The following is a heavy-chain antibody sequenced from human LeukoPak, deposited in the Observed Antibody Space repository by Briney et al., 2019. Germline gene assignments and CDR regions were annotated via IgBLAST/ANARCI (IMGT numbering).Heavy chain of an antibody. Sequence: GGSLRLSCAASGFIFSSYGMHWVRQAPGKGLEWVAFISNDGSSKFYADSVRGRFTISRDNSKNTLYLQMNSLRAEDTAVYYCARDERGPAYWGQGTLVTVSS. D-gene: IGHD2-21*01. CDR3: ARDERGPAY. V-gene: IGHV3-30*03. CDR2: ISNDGSSK. CDR1: GFIFSSYG. J-gene: IGHJ4*02.